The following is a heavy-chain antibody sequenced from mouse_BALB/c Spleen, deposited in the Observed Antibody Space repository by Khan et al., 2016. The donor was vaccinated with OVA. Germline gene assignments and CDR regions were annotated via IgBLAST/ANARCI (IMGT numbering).Heavy chain of an antibody. Sequence: QTQLVQSGPELKKPGETVRISCKASGYTFTNAGMQWVQKMPGKGLKWIGWINTHSGVPKYAEDFKGRFAFSLETSASTVYLQITNLKNEDTATYFCARGGAAYYRNDGGAMDYWGQGTSVTVSS. J-gene: IGHJ4*01. CDR3: ARGGAAYYRNDGGAMDY. V-gene: IGHV9-4*02. CDR2: INTHSGVP. CDR1: GYTFTNAG. D-gene: IGHD2-14*01.